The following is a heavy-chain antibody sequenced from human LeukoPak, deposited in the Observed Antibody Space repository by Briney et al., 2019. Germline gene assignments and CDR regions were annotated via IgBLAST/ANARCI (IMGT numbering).Heavy chain of an antibody. CDR2: ISSSGNTI. V-gene: IGHV3-11*01. CDR3: AKVRKDYDDYTYYYYMDV. D-gene: IGHD4-17*01. Sequence: PGGSLRLSCAASGFTFSDYYMSWIRQAPGKGLEWVSYISSSGNTIYYADSVKGRFTISRDNAKNSLYLQMNSLRAEDTAVYYCAKVRKDYDDYTYYYYMDVWGKGTTVTISS. J-gene: IGHJ6*03. CDR1: GFTFSDYY.